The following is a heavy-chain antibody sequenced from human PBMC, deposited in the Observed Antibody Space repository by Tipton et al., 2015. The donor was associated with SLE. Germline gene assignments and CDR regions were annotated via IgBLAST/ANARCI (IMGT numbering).Heavy chain of an antibody. CDR1: GFNFRGYW. V-gene: IGHV3-7*01. CDR2: INQNGDET. Sequence: SLRLSCAASGFNFRGYWMTWVRQAPGKGPEWVADINQNGDETRYVDSVRGRFTVSRDNAGKSLYLQMNSLRAEDTALYYCAKGYGGWLYYFDYWGQGTLVTVSS. D-gene: IGHD4/OR15-4a*01. J-gene: IGHJ4*02. CDR3: AKGYGGWLYYFDY.